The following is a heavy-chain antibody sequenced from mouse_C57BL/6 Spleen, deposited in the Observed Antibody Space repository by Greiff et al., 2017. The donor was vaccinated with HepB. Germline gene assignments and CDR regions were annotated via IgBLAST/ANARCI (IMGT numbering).Heavy chain of an antibody. CDR1: GYTFTDYY. CDR2: INPNNGGT. J-gene: IGHJ3*01. V-gene: IGHV1-26*01. Sequence: EVQLQQSGPELVKPGASVKISCKASGYTFTDYYKNWVKQSNGKSLEWIGDINPNNGGTSYNQKFKGKATLTVDKSSSTAYMELRSLTSEDSAVYYCARYHGSSYFAYWGQGTLVTVSA. D-gene: IGHD1-1*01. CDR3: ARYHGSSYFAY.